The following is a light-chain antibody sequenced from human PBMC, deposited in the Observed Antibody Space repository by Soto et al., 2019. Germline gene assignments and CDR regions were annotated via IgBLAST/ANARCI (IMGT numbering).Light chain of an antibody. J-gene: IGLJ1*01. Sequence: QSALTQPRSVSGSPGQSVTISCTGTSSDVGGYNYVSWYQQHPGKAPKLMIYDVSKRPSGVPDRFSGSKSGNTASLTISGLQAEDEVDYHCCCYAGSYTYVFATGTKVTVL. CDR1: SSDVGGYNY. CDR3: CCYAGSYTYV. V-gene: IGLV2-11*01. CDR2: DVS.